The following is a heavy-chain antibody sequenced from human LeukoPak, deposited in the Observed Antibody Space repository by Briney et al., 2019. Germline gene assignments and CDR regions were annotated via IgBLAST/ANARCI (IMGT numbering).Heavy chain of an antibody. V-gene: IGHV1-69*13. D-gene: IGHD3-3*01. CDR3: ARDGSSLRFLEWLLYDY. CDR1: GGTFSSYA. CDR2: IIPIFGTA. Sequence: SVKVSCKASGGTFSSYAISWVRQAPGQGLEWMGGIIPIFGTANYAQKFQGRVTITADESTSTAYMELSSLRSEDTAVYYCARDGSSLRFLEWLLYDYWGQGTLVTVSS. J-gene: IGHJ4*02.